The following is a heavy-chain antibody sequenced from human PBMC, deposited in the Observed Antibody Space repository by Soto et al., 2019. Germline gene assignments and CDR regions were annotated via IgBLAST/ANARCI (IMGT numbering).Heavy chain of an antibody. Sequence: ETLSLTCAVSGGCISSSNWWSWVRQPPGKGLEWIGEIYHSGSNNYNPSLKSRVTISVDKSKNQFSLKLSSVTAADTAVYYCARDEASSSSGWFDPWGQGTLVTVSS. J-gene: IGHJ5*02. CDR3: ARDEASSSSGWFDP. CDR2: IYHSGSN. CDR1: GGCISSSNW. V-gene: IGHV4-4*02. D-gene: IGHD6-6*01.